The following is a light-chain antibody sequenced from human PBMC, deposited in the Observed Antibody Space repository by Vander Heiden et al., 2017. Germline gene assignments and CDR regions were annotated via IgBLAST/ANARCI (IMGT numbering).Light chain of an antibody. CDR1: QSVSSY. Sequence: EIVLTQSPATLSLSPGERATISCRASQSVSSYLAWYQQKPGQAPRLLIYDASNRATGIPARFSGSGSGTDFTLTISSLDPEDFAVYYCQRRSNWPQAFGQGTKLEIK. CDR3: QRRSNWPQA. V-gene: IGKV3-11*01. J-gene: IGKJ2*01. CDR2: DAS.